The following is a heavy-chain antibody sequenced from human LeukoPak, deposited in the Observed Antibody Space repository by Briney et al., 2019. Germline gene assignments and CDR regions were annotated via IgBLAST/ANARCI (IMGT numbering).Heavy chain of an antibody. CDR2: IYTGGRT. CDR3: AREVGPDLGF. D-gene: IGHD1-26*01. V-gene: IGHV3-66*01. CDR1: GFTITSSY. J-gene: IGHJ4*02. Sequence: GGSLRLSCTASGFTITSSYMSWVRQAPGKGLEWVSLIYTGGRTHFADPVKGRFTLSRDNSKNTVYLQMNRLRAEDTAVYYCAREVGPDLGFWGQGTLVTVSS.